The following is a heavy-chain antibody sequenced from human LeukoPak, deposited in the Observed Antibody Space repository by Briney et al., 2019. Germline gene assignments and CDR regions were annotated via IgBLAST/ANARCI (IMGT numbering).Heavy chain of an antibody. Sequence: ASVKVSCKASGYTFTGYYMHWVRQAPGQGLEWMGWINPNSGGTNYAQKFQGRVTMTRDTSISTAYMELSRLRSDDTAVYYCARGPISARPGLDYWGQGTLVTVSS. CDR3: ARGPISARPGLDY. CDR2: INPNSGGT. J-gene: IGHJ4*02. D-gene: IGHD6-6*01. CDR1: GYTFTGYY. V-gene: IGHV1-2*02.